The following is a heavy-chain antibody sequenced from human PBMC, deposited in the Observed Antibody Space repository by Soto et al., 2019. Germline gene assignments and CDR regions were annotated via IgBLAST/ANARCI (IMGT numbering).Heavy chain of an antibody. V-gene: IGHV4-4*08. Sequence: PSETLSLTCTVSGGSMSSYYWNWIRQPPGKGLESIGYIYASGNTNYNPSFKSRVAISIDTSKRQISLKLSSVTAADTAVYYCANLDMITFGGVIGPNHEFDIWGPGIMVTVS. CDR2: IYASGNT. CDR1: GGSMSSYY. J-gene: IGHJ3*02. CDR3: ANLDMITFGGVIGPNHEFDI. D-gene: IGHD3-16*02.